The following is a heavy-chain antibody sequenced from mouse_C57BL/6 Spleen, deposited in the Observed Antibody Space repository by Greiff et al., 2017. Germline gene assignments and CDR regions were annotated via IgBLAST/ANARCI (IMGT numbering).Heavy chain of an antibody. V-gene: IGHV1-7*01. Sequence: VQLQQSGAELAQPGASVKLSCKASGYTFTSYWMHWVKQRPGQGLEWIGYINPSSGYTTYNQKFKDKATLTADKSSRTAYMQLSSRTYADSAVFDCARHYDYDGGFAYWGQGNLGTVSA. CDR2: INPSSGYT. CDR1: GYTFTSYW. CDR3: ARHYDYDGGFAY. D-gene: IGHD2-4*01. J-gene: IGHJ3*01.